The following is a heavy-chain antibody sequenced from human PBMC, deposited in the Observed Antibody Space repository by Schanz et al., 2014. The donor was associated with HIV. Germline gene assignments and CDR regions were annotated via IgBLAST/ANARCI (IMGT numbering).Heavy chain of an antibody. CDR2: LIPFFVTP. V-gene: IGHV1-69*01. CDR1: GGTFRTYA. D-gene: IGHD4-4*01. CDR3: AKARNSALPY. Sequence: QVRLVQSGAEVKEPGSSVKISCKGSGGTFRTYAINWVRQAPGQGLEWLGGLIPFFVTPKYAQKFQGRLTISADESTSTAHMELRSLTSEDTAIYYCAKARNSALPYWGQGGLVTVSS. J-gene: IGHJ4*02.